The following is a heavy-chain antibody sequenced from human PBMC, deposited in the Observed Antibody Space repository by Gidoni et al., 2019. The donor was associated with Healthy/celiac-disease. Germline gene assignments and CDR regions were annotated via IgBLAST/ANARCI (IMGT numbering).Heavy chain of an antibody. D-gene: IGHD3-10*01. J-gene: IGHJ5*02. CDR3: ARDGGGWFGDFNWFDP. V-gene: IGHV4-34*01. CDR2: INHSGST. Sequence: QVQLQQWGAGLLKPSETLSLTCAVYGGSFSGYYWCWIRQPPGKGLEWIGEINHSGSTNYTPSLKRRFTISVDTSKNHFSLKLSSVTAADTAVYYCARDGGGWFGDFNWFDPWGQGTLVTVSS. CDR1: GGSFSGYY.